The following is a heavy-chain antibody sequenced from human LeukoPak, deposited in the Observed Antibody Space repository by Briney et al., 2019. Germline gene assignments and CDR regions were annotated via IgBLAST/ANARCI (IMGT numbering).Heavy chain of an antibody. Sequence: GGSLRLSCVASGFTFSSYSMNWVRQGPGKGLEWVSYISSSGSTIYYADSVKDRFTISRDNSKTTLFLQMNSLRGEDTSVYYCARDSSATPRAHTMDYWGQGTLVTVSS. V-gene: IGHV3-48*01. CDR2: ISSSGSTI. J-gene: IGHJ4*02. CDR1: GFTFSSYS. CDR3: ARDSSATPRAHTMDY. D-gene: IGHD5-12*01.